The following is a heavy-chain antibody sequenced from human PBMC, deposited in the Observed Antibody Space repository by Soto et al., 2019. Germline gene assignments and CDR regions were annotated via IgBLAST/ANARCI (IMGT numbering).Heavy chain of an antibody. CDR1: GFTFTSSA. V-gene: IGHV1-58*01. J-gene: IGHJ4*02. CDR2: IAVGSGYT. Sequence: ASVKVSCKASGFTFTSSAFQWVRQARGQRLEWIGWIAVGSGYTNYEQRFQDRVTLTMDMSTATTYMELSRLTSEDTDIYYCAADATAWQQMVPYDYWGKGTLVTVSS. CDR3: AADATAWQQMVPYDY. D-gene: IGHD2-8*01.